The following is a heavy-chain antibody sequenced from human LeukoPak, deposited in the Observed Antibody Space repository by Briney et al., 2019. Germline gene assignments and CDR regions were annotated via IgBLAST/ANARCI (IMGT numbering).Heavy chain of an antibody. CDR3: ARGPKYYDYVWGSYRYTPNYFDY. CDR1: GGSFSGYY. D-gene: IGHD3-16*02. CDR2: INHSGST. Sequence: PSETLSLTCAVYGGSFSGYYWSWIRQPPGKGLEWIGEINHSGSTNYNPSLKSRVTISLDTSKNQFSLKLSSVTAADTAVYYCARGPKYYDYVWGSYRYTPNYFDYWGQGTPVTVSS. V-gene: IGHV4-34*01. J-gene: IGHJ4*02.